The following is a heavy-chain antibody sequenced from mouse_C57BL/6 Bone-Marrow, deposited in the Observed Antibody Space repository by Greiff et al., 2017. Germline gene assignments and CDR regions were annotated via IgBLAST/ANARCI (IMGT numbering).Heavy chain of an antibody. CDR2: IYPRSGNT. Sequence: LQESGAELARPGASVKLSCKASVYTFTSYGISWVKQRTGQGLEWIGEIYPRSGNTYYNEKFKGKATLTADKSSSTAYMELRSLTSEDSAVYFCASTAQEGFADWGQGTLVTVSA. D-gene: IGHD3-2*02. J-gene: IGHJ3*01. V-gene: IGHV1-81*01. CDR1: VYTFTSYG. CDR3: ASTAQEGFAD.